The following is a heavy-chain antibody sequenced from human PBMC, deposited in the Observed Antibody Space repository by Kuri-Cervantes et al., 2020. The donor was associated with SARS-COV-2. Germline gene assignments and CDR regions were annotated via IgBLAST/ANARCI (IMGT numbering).Heavy chain of an antibody. V-gene: IGHV3-30*04. CDR1: GFTFSSYA. CDR3: ARASSQTALGY. J-gene: IGHJ4*02. D-gene: IGHD3-16*01. Sequence: GGSLRLSCAASGFTFSSYAMHWVRQAPGKGLEWVAVISYDGSNKYYADSVKGRFTISRDNSKNTLYLQMNSLRAEDTAVYYCARASSQTALGYWGQGTLVTVSS. CDR2: ISYDGSNK.